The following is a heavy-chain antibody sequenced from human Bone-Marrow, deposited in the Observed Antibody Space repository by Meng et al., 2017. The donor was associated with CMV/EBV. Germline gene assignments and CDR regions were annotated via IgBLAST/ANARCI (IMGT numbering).Heavy chain of an antibody. V-gene: IGHV3-30*04. Sequence: GGSLRLSCAASGFTFSTYAMHWVRQAPGKGLEWVSIISYDGSNKYYADSVKGRFTISRDNSKNTLYLQMNSLRAEDTAVHYCARDFQYDSSGYSGYWGQGTLVTVSS. D-gene: IGHD3-22*01. CDR3: ARDFQYDSSGYSGY. J-gene: IGHJ4*02. CDR2: ISYDGSNK. CDR1: GFTFSTYA.